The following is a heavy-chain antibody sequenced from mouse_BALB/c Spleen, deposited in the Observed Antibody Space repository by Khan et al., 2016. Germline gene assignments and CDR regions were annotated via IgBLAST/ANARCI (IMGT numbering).Heavy chain of an antibody. CDR2: IDTSDSYT. J-gene: IGHJ3*01. CDR1: GYTFTDYW. CDR3: ARARRFSWFAY. V-gene: IGHV1-69*01. Sequence: QVQLQQSGAELVMPGASVKMSCKASGYTFTDYWMHWVKQRPGQGLEWIGAIDTSDSYTSYNQKFKGKATLTVDEYSRTAYMQLSSLTSEDSAVYYFARARRFSWFAYWGQGTLVTVSA.